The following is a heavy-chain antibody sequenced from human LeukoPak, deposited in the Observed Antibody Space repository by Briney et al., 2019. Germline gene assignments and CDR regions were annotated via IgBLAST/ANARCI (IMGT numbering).Heavy chain of an antibody. CDR1: GFTFSSYA. J-gene: IGHJ4*02. CDR2: ISGSGGST. D-gene: IGHD6-13*01. CDR3: AKDINYGGAAAPLLR. Sequence: GGSLRLSCAASGFTFSSYAISWVRQAPGKGLEWVSAISGSGGSTYYADSVKGRFAISRDNSKNTLYLQMNSLRAEDTAVYYCAKDINYGGAAAPLLRWGQGTLVTVSS. V-gene: IGHV3-23*01.